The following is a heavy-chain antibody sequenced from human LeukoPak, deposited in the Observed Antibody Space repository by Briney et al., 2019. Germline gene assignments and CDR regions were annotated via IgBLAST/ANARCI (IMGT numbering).Heavy chain of an antibody. D-gene: IGHD5-12*01. Sequence: PSETLSLTCTVSGGSISSYYWSWIRQPPGKGLEWIGYIYYSGSTNYNPSLKSRVTISVDTSKNQFSLKLSSVTAADTAVYYCARQYGSGYSGYDHLDAFDIWGQGTMVTVSS. J-gene: IGHJ3*02. CDR1: GGSISSYY. CDR3: ARQYGSGYSGYDHLDAFDI. V-gene: IGHV4-59*08. CDR2: IYYSGST.